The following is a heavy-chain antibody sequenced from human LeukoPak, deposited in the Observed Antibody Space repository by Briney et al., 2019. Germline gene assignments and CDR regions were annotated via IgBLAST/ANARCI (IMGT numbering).Heavy chain of an antibody. J-gene: IGHJ4*02. V-gene: IGHV1-24*01. CDR1: GYTLTELS. CDR3: ARSPRDGYNSFDF. CDR2: FDPEDGET. Sequence: ASVKVSCKVSGYTLTELSMHWVRQAPGKELEWMGGFDPEDGETIYAQKFQGRVTMTEDTSTDTAYMELSSLRAEDTAVYYCARSPRDGYNSFDFWGQGTLVTVSS. D-gene: IGHD5-24*01.